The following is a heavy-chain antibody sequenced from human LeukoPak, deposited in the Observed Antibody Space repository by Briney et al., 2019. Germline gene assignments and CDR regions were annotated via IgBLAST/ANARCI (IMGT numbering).Heavy chain of an antibody. Sequence: SETLSLTCTVSGGSISSYYWSWIRQPPGKGLEWIGYIYYSGSTNYNPSLKSRVTISVDTSKNQFSLKLSSVTAADTAVYYCARTSWLQSSYYFDYWGQGTLVTVSS. D-gene: IGHD5-24*01. CDR3: ARTSWLQSSYYFDY. V-gene: IGHV4-59*08. J-gene: IGHJ4*02. CDR2: IYYSGST. CDR1: GGSISSYY.